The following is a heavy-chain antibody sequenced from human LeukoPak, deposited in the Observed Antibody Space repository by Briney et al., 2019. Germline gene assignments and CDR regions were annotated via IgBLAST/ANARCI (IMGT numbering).Heavy chain of an antibody. V-gene: IGHV1-2*02. CDR1: GYTFTGYY. D-gene: IGHD3-10*01. CDR2: INPNSGGT. Sequence: ASVKVSCKASGYTFTGYYMHWVRQAPGQGLEWMGWINPNSGGTNYAQKFQGRVTMTRHTSISTAYMELSRLRSDDTAVYYCASALLLGVAFDIWGQGTMVTVSS. J-gene: IGHJ3*02. CDR3: ASALLLGVAFDI.